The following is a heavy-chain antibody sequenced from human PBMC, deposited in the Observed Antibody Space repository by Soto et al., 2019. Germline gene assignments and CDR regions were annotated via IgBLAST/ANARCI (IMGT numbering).Heavy chain of an antibody. CDR2: IKEGGSET. Sequence: GGSLRLSCEASGFSITTYWMTWVRQAPGKGLEWVANIKEGGSETFYMDSVKGRFTISRDDVNMLLYLQMNSLRAEDTAVYFCARGRRDGYTGYAMDVWGQGTTVTVSS. CDR3: ARGRRDGYTGYAMDV. D-gene: IGHD5-12*01. CDR1: GFSITTYW. J-gene: IGHJ6*02. V-gene: IGHV3-7*03.